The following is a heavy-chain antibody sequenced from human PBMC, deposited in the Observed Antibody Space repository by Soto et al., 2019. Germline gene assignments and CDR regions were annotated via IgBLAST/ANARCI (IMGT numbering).Heavy chain of an antibody. D-gene: IGHD3-10*01. Sequence: QVQLVESGGGVVQPERSLRLSCAASGFTFSSYGMHWVRQAPGKGLEWVAVISYDGSNKYYADYVKGRFTISRDNSKNTLYLQMNSLRAEDTAGYCCAPHLFGDLGGVDYWGQGTLVTVSS. CDR1: GFTFSSYG. CDR2: ISYDGSNK. V-gene: IGHV3-30*03. J-gene: IGHJ4*02. CDR3: APHLFGDLGGVDY.